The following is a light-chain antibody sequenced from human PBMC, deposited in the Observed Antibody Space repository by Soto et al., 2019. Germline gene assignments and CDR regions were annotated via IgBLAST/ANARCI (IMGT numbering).Light chain of an antibody. CDR2: EVS. J-gene: IGLJ1*01. V-gene: IGLV2-23*02. CDR1: SSGVGRYNL. CDR3: CSYAGITTFYV. Sequence: QSALTQPASVSGSPGQSITISCTGTSSGVGRYNLVSWYQQHPGKAPKLLISEVSKRPSGVSIRFSGSKSDSTASLTISGLETEDEADYYCCSYAGITTFYVFGTGTKLTVL.